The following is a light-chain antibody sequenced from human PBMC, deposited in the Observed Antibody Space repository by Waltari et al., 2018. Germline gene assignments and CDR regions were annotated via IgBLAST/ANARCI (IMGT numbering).Light chain of an antibody. CDR1: SLSMYY. CDR2: GKN. Sequence: SSKLTQDPSVSAALGHTGRIKCQGDSLSMYYARCYQKKPGQAPVLVIYGKNNRPSGIPDRFSGSSSGNTASLTITGAQAEDEADYYCNSRDSSGNLVVFGGGTKLTVL. J-gene: IGLJ2*01. CDR3: NSRDSSGNLVV. V-gene: IGLV3-19*01.